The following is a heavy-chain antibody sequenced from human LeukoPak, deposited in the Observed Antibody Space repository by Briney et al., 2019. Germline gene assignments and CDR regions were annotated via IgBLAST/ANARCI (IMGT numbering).Heavy chain of an antibody. Sequence: PGGSLRLSCAASGFTFSGHWMSWVRQAPGKGLEWVANINQGGSDKYYVDSVKGRFTISRDNANNLLYLRMNSLRGEDTAVYYCTRDRSRAEDDWGQGTLVTVSS. CDR3: TRDRSRAEDD. CDR2: INQGGSDK. V-gene: IGHV3-7*01. CDR1: GFTFSGHW. D-gene: IGHD1-14*01. J-gene: IGHJ4*02.